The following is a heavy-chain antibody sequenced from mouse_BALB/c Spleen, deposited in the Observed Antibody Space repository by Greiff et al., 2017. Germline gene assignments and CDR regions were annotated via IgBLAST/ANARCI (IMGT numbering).Heavy chain of an antibody. CDR3: ARGGLYYYGSPWFAY. Sequence: EVQLVESGGGLVKPGGSLKLSCAASGFTFSSYAMSWVRQTPEKRLEWVASISSGGSTYYPDSVKGRFTISRDNARNILYLQMSSLRSEDTAMYYCARGGLYYYGSPWFAYWGQGTLVTVSA. D-gene: IGHD1-1*01. CDR1: GFTFSSYA. CDR2: ISSGGST. V-gene: IGHV5-6-5*01. J-gene: IGHJ3*01.